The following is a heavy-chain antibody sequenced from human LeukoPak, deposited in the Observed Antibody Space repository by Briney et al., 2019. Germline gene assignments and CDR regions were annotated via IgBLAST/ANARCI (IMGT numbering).Heavy chain of an antibody. CDR3: ARDGREQWLVPGYYYGMDV. V-gene: IGHV1-46*01. Sequence: EASVKVSCKASGYTFTSYYMHWVRQAPGQGLEWMGIINPSGGSTSYAQKFQGRVTMTRDTSTSTVYMELSSLRSEDTAVYYCARDGREQWLVPGYYYGMDVWGQGTTVTVSS. CDR2: INPSGGST. CDR1: GYTFTSYY. J-gene: IGHJ6*02. D-gene: IGHD6-19*01.